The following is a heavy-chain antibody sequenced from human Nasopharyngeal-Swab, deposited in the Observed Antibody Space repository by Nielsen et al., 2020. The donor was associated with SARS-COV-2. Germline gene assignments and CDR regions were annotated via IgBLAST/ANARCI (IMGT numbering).Heavy chain of an antibody. J-gene: IGHJ5*02. CDR1: GYTFTGYY. CDR3: ARGGKPITMVRGITPPGENWFDP. Sequence: ASVKVSCKASGYTFTGYYMHWVRQAPGQGLEWMGWINANSGGIKYAQKFQGRVTMARDTSITTAYVEMSRLRSDDTAVYYCARGGKPITMVRGITPPGENWFDPWGQGTLVTVSS. V-gene: IGHV1-2*02. CDR2: INANSGGI. D-gene: IGHD3-10*01.